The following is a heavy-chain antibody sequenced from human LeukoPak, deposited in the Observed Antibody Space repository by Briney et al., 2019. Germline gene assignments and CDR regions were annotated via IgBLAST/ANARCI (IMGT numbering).Heavy chain of an antibody. J-gene: IGHJ6*03. CDR2: MNPNSGNT. V-gene: IGHV1-8*03. CDR3: ARVEVTAGYYPHYYYYYMDV. CDR1: GYTFTSYD. Sequence: ASVKVSCKASGYTFTSYDINWVRQATGQGLEWMGWMNPNSGNTGYAQKFQGRVTITRNTSISTAYMELSSLRSEDTGVYYCARVEVTAGYYPHYYYYYMDVWGKGTTVTVSS. D-gene: IGHD3-22*01.